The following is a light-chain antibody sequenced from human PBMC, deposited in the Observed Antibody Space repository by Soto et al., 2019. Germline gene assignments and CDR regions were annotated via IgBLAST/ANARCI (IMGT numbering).Light chain of an antibody. J-gene: IGLJ1*01. CDR1: SSDVGAYNY. Sequence: LAQPPSASGSPGQSVTISCTGTSSDVGAYNYVSWYQQHPGKAPKLMIYEVSKRPSGVPDRFSGSKSGNTASLTVSGLQAEDEADYYCSSNAGSNNYVLGNGTKVT. CDR2: EVS. V-gene: IGLV2-8*01. CDR3: SSNAGSNNYV.